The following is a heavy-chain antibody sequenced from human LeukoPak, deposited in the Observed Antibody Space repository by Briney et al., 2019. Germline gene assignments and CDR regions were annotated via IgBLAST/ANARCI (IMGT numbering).Heavy chain of an antibody. Sequence: PGGSLRLSCAASGFTFSSYGMSWVRQAPGQGLEWVSAISGSDGSTYYADSVKGRFTISRDNSKNTLYLQMNSLRAEDTAVYYCVKDQLHIVVVTATRHWDAFDIWGQGTMVTVSS. V-gene: IGHV3-23*01. J-gene: IGHJ3*02. CDR2: ISGSDGST. CDR1: GFTFSSYG. CDR3: VKDQLHIVVVTATRHWDAFDI. D-gene: IGHD2-21*02.